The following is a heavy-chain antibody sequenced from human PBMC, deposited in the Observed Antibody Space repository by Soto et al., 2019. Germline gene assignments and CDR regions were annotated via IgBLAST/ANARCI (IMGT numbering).Heavy chain of an antibody. V-gene: IGHV1-2*02. CDR3: TRENIENSDGLYDAFVI. Sequence: SXKVSFKTSGYTXSDYYTNWVRQAPGQGLEWMGWMNPKSGGAYFAQKFQGRGTLTRDTSIGTAYIEVNSLTYDDTAVHFCTRENIENSDGLYDAFVIWGQGTTGTVS. CDR1: GYTXSDYY. CDR2: MNPKSGGA. J-gene: IGHJ3*02. D-gene: IGHD5-18*01.